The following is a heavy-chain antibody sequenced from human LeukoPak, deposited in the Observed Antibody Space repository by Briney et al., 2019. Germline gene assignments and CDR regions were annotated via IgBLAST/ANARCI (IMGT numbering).Heavy chain of an antibody. D-gene: IGHD6-13*01. CDR3: ARQLNRWYTIFDY. J-gene: IGHJ4*02. Sequence: GGSLRLSCAASGFTFSSYWMSWVRQAPGKGLEWVANIKQDGSEKYYVDSVKGRFTISRDNAKNSLYLQMNSLRAEDTAVYYCARQLNRWYTIFDYWGQGTLVTVSS. V-gene: IGHV3-7*01. CDR1: GFTFSSYW. CDR2: IKQDGSEK.